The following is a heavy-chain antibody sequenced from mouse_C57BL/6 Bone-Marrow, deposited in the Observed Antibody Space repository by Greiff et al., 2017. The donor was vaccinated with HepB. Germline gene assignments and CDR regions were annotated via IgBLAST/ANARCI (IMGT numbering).Heavy chain of an antibody. D-gene: IGHD2-3*01. CDR1: GYTFTDYE. V-gene: IGHV1-15*01. J-gene: IGHJ3*01. Sequence: QVQLQQSGAELVRPGASVTLSCKASGYTFTDYEMHWVKQTPVHGLEWIGAIDPETGGTAYNQKFKGKAILTADKSSSTAYMELRSLTSEDSAVYYCTASDDGYCRCWFAYWGQGTLVTVST. CDR2: IDPETGGT. CDR3: TASDDGYCRCWFAY.